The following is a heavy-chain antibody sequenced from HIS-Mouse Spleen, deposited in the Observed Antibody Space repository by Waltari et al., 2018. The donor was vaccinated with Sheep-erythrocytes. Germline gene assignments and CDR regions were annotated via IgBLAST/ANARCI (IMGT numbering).Heavy chain of an antibody. V-gene: IGHV1-8*01. CDR3: ARVNLYSSGWYAYYYYGMDV. Sequence: QVQLVQSGAEVKKPGASVKVSCKASGYTFTSYDIHWVRQATGQGLEWMGWMNPNTGNTCYAQKFQSRVTMTRNTSISTAYMELSSLRSEDTAVYYCARVNLYSSGWYAYYYYGMDVWGQVTTVTVSS. J-gene: IGHJ6*02. CDR1: GYTFTSYD. CDR2: MNPNTGNT. D-gene: IGHD6-19*01.